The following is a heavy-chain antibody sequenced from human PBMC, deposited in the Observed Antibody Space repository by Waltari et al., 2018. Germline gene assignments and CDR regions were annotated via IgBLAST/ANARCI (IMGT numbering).Heavy chain of an antibody. V-gene: IGHV3-21*06. CDR1: GLTFSDSS. J-gene: IGHJ4*02. CDR2: ISDSGTYM. Sequence: EVQLVESGGGLVKPGGSLRLSCAASGLTFSDSSMNWVRQAPGKGLEWVSSISDSGTYMYYADSVKGRFTISRDNARSSLYLQMNSLRVDDTAVYYCARGSTWIEYWGQGTLVTVSS. CDR3: ARGSTWIEY.